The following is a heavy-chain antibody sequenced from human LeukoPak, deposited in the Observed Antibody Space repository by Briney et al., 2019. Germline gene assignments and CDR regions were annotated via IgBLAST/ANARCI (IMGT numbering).Heavy chain of an antibody. CDR2: ISGSGGST. CDR3: AKDLSPGVATLILGAFDF. V-gene: IGHV3-23*01. CDR1: GFTFRSYA. D-gene: IGHD5-12*01. Sequence: GGSLRLSCAASGFTFRSYAMSWVRQAPGKGLEWVSAISGSGGSTYYADSVKGRSTISRDNSKNTLYLQMNSLRAEDTAVYYCAKDLSPGVATLILGAFDFWGQGTMVTVSS. J-gene: IGHJ3*01.